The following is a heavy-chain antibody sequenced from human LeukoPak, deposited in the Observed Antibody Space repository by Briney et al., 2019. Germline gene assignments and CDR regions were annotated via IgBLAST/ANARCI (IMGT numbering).Heavy chain of an antibody. CDR1: GVSVTTYY. D-gene: IGHD2-21*02. CDR2: IYTGGST. Sequence: SETLSLTCTVSGVSVTTYYWSWIRQPAGKGLEWVGRIYTGGSTNYNPSLKGRVTMSLDTSKNQFSLKLTSVTAADTAVYYCARQRGGDPHPDAFDIWGQGTMVTVSS. V-gene: IGHV4-4*07. J-gene: IGHJ3*02. CDR3: ARQRGGDPHPDAFDI.